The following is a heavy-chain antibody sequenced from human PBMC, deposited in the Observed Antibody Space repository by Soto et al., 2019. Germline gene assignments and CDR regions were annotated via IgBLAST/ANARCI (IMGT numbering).Heavy chain of an antibody. Sequence: QVQLVQSGAEVKKPGSSVKVSCKASGGTFSSYAISWVRQAPGQGLEWMGGIIPIFGTANYAQKIQGRVTITADNSKSTAYMELSSLRSEDTAVYYCARLYWNDSSGYSLPDAFDIWGQGTMVTVSS. V-gene: IGHV1-69*06. CDR3: ARLYWNDSSGYSLPDAFDI. CDR2: IIPIFGTA. CDR1: GGTFSSYA. J-gene: IGHJ3*02. D-gene: IGHD3-22*01.